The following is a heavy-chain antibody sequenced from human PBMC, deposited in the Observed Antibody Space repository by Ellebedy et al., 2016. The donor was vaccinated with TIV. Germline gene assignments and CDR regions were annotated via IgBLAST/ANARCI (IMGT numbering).Heavy chain of an antibody. D-gene: IGHD3-10*01. CDR3: ARWFGELLYVRWFDP. CDR1: GGSISSSSNY. J-gene: IGHJ5*02. V-gene: IGHV4-39*01. Sequence: SETLSLTCTVSGGSISSSSNYWGWIRQPPGKGLEWIGSIYYSGITYYNPSLKSRVTISVDTSKSQFSLKLTSVTAADTAVYYCARWFGELLYVRWFDPWGQGTLVTVSS. CDR2: IYYSGIT.